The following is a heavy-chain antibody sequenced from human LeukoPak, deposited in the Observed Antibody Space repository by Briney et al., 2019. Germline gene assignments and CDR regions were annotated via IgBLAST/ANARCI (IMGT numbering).Heavy chain of an antibody. CDR1: GFTVITND. CDR2: LYSDGNT. Sequence: WGSLTLSCAASGFTVITNDMTWVRQAPGKGLEWVSFLYSDGNTKHADSVEARYNISSDNSKNTLYLDMNSLSPDDTAVYYCARGVEPLAGNTLEYWGQDTRDTVSS. V-gene: IGHV3-53*01. J-gene: IGHJ1*01. CDR3: ARGVEPLAGNTLEY. D-gene: IGHD6-19*01.